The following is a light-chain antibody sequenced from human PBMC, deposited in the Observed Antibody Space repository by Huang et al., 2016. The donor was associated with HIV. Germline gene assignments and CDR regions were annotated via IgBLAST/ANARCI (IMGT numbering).Light chain of an antibody. J-gene: IGKJ4*01. Sequence: DIQMTQSPSSLSASVGDRVTITCQASQDISNYLNWYQQKPGKAPKLLIYDASNLETGVPSRFSGSGSGTDFTFTISSLQPEDIATYYCQHFDNLALTFGGGTEVQIK. CDR2: DAS. V-gene: IGKV1-33*01. CDR3: QHFDNLALT. CDR1: QDISNY.